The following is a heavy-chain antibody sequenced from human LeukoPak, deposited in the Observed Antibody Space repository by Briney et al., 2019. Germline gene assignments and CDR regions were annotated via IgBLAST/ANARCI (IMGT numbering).Heavy chain of an antibody. Sequence: SETLSLTCTVSGGSISSSSYYWGWIRQPPGKGLEWIGYIYYSGSTNYNPSLKSRVTISVDTSKNQFSLKLSSVTAADTAVYYCARSTPYGSGSTPPDYWGQGTLVTVSS. CDR2: IYYSGST. CDR3: ARSTPYGSGSTPPDY. D-gene: IGHD3-10*01. CDR1: GGSISSSSYY. V-gene: IGHV4-61*05. J-gene: IGHJ4*02.